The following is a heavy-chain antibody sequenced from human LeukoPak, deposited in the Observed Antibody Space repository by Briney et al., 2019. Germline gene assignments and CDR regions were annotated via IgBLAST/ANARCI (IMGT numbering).Heavy chain of an antibody. D-gene: IGHD1-7*01. V-gene: IGHV3-30-3*01. J-gene: IGHJ4*02. Sequence: GGSLRLSCAASGFTFSSYAMHWVRQAPGKGLEWVAVITYDGSNKYYADSVKGRFTISRDNSKNTLYLQMNSLRAEDTAVYYCASGTYFDYWGQGTLVTVSS. CDR3: ASGTYFDY. CDR2: ITYDGSNK. CDR1: GFTFSSYA.